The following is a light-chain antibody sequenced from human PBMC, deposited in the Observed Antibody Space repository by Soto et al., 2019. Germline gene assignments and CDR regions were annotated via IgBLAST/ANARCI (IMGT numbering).Light chain of an antibody. Sequence: EIVLTQSPPTLSFSAVEGTPLXPRSSQSIGLAIAWYQHKPGQAPRLLMFDASQRATGIPARFRGSGSGTDFTLSISSLEPEDFAVYYCQQRTDRPPWTFGQGTKVDIK. V-gene: IGKV3-11*01. CDR1: QSIGLA. CDR2: DAS. CDR3: QQRTDRPPWT. J-gene: IGKJ1*01.